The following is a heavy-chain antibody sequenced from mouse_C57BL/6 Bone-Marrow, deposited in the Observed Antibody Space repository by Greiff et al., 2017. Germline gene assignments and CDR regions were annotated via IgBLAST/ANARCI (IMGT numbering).Heavy chain of an antibody. CDR2: IDPSDSYT. V-gene: IGHV1-69*01. Sequence: QVQLQQPGAELVMPGASVKLSCKASGYTFTSYWMHWVKQRPGQGLEWIGEIDPSDSYTNYNQTFKGTSTLTVDKSSSTAYMQLSILTSEDSAVYYCARDRYYGSSGFAYGGQGTLVTVSA. CDR3: ARDRYYGSSGFAY. CDR1: GYTFTSYW. J-gene: IGHJ3*01. D-gene: IGHD1-1*01.